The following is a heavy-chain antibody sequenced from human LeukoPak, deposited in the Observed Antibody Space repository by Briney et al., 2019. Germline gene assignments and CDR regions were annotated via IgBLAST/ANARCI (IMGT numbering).Heavy chain of an antibody. V-gene: IGHV1-46*01. CDR3: ARAPFPQRITMVRGWFDP. J-gene: IGHJ5*02. CDR2: INPSGGST. D-gene: IGHD3-10*01. CDR1: GYTFTSYY. Sequence: ASVKVSCKASGYTFTSYYMHWVRQAPGQGLEWMGIINPSGGSTSYAQKFQGRVTMTRNTSISTAYMELSSLRSEDTAVYYCARAPFPQRITMVRGWFDPWGQGTLVTVSS.